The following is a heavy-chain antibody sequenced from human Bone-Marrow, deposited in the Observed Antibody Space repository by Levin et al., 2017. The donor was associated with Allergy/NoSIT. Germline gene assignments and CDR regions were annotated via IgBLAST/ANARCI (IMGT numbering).Heavy chain of an antibody. J-gene: IGHJ4*02. CDR2: INHSGST. V-gene: IGHV4-34*01. CDR1: GGSFSGYY. D-gene: IGHD3-3*01. CDR3: ARGVFGSTTIVGVVRKFDS. Sequence: SQTLSLTCAVYGGSFSGYYWSWIRQPPEKGLEWIGEINHSGSTKYNPSLKSRVTISVDTSKNQFSLKVNSVTAADTAVYYCARGVFGSTTIVGVVRKFDSWGQGTLVTVSS.